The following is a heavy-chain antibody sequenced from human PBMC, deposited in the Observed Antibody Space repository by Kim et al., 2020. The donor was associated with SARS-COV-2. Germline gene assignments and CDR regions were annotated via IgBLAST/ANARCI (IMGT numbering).Heavy chain of an antibody. V-gene: IGHV3-23*01. J-gene: IGHJ6*02. CDR3: AKDWRDFWSGYCMDV. Sequence: ESGKGRFTISRDNSKNTLYLQMNSLRAEDTAVYYCAKDWRDFWSGYCMDVWGQGTTVTVSS. D-gene: IGHD3-3*01.